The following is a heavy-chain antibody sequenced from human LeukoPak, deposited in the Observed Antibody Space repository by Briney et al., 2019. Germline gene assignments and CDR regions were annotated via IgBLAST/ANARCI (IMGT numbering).Heavy chain of an antibody. CDR1: GGTFSSYA. CDR2: IIPIFGTA. J-gene: IGHJ4*02. CDR3: AREGSNWKQFDY. D-gene: IGHD1-20*01. V-gene: IGHV1-69*13. Sequence: SVKVSCKASGGTFSSYAISWVRQAPGQGLEWMGGIIPIFGTANYAQKFQGRVTITADESTSTAYMELSSLRSEDAAVYYCAREGSNWKQFDYWGQGTVVTVSS.